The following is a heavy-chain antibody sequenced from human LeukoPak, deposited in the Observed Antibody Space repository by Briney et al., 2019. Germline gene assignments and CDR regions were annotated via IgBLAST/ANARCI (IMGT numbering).Heavy chain of an antibody. J-gene: IGHJ4*02. CDR1: GFTFSSYA. Sequence: PGGSLRLSCAASGFTFSSYAMSWVRQAPGKGLEWVSAISGSGGSTYYADSVKGRFTISRDNSKNTLYLQMNSLRAEDTAVYYCARDYYDSSGYPHFDYWGQGTLVTVSS. CDR2: ISGSGGST. CDR3: ARDYYDSSGYPHFDY. D-gene: IGHD3-22*01. V-gene: IGHV3-23*01.